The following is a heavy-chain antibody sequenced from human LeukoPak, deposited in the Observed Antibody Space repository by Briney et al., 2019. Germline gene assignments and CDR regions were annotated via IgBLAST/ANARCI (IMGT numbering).Heavy chain of an antibody. CDR2: VSDDGRNE. Sequence: GGSLRLSCAASGFTFSDYVMHWVRQAPGKGLEWVAVVSDDGRNEFCGDSVTGRFTISRDNSKNIPYLQLNSLRPEDTAVYYCARDVRQYYYYAMAVWGQGTTVTVSS. CDR1: GFTFSDYV. V-gene: IGHV3-30*03. J-gene: IGHJ6*02. D-gene: IGHD1-1*01. CDR3: ARDVRQYYYYAMAV.